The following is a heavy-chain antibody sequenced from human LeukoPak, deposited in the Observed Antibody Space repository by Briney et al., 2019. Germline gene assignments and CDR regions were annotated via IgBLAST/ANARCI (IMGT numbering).Heavy chain of an antibody. D-gene: IGHD6-19*01. Sequence: SETLSLTCTVSGDSFTSVTDYWAWIRQPPGKGLEWIASGDYSGGTYYNPSLKSRVSMSVDTSKNQFSLKLSSVTAADTAVYYCARGKVVAGTPGQNSWDSWGQGTLVTVSS. CDR3: ARGKVVAGTPGQNSWDS. CDR1: GDSFTSVTDY. J-gene: IGHJ4*02. V-gene: IGHV4-39*07. CDR2: GDYSGGT.